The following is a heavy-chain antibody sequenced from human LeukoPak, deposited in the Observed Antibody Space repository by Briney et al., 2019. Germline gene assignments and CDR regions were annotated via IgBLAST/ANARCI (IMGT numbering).Heavy chain of an antibody. CDR1: GGTLSTYG. CDR3: ARDFYFYDSSGYFDY. V-gene: IGHV1-69*01. J-gene: IGHJ4*02. CDR2: IIPFLGTV. Sequence: SVKVSCKASGGTLSTYGISWVRQAPGHGLEWMGGIIPFLGTVNYAQKFQGRVTLTADEPTTTAYMELSSLRSEDTAVYYCARDFYFYDSSGYFDYWGQGTLVTVSS. D-gene: IGHD3-22*01.